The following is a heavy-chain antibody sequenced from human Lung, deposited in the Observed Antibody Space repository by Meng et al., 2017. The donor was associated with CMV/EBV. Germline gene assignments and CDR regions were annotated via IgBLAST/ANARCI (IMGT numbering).Heavy chain of an antibody. D-gene: IGHD2-21*01. CDR3: TKSCGGDCYAQYYYYGMAV. J-gene: IGHJ6*02. Sequence: GGSLRLXCQGSGYSFASYWIGWVRQMPGKGLEWMGIIYPGDSDTRYSPSFEGQVTISADKSISTAYLQWSSLKASDTAMYYCTKSCGGDCYAQYYYYGMAVWGQGTXVTVSS. CDR1: GYSFASYW. CDR2: IYPGDSDT. V-gene: IGHV5-51*01.